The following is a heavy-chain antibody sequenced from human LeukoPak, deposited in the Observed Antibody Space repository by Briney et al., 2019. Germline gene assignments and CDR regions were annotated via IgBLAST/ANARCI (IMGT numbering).Heavy chain of an antibody. V-gene: IGHV1-24*01. CDR1: GYTLTELS. J-gene: IGHJ4*02. CDR3: ASTPRQDRSGYYYY. D-gene: IGHD3-22*01. CDR2: FDPEDGET. Sequence: ASVKVSCKVSGYTLTELSMHWVRQAPRKGLEWMGGFDPEDGETIYAQKFQGRVTMTEDTSTDTAYMELSSLRSEDTAVYYCASTPRQDRSGYYYYWGQGTLVTVSS.